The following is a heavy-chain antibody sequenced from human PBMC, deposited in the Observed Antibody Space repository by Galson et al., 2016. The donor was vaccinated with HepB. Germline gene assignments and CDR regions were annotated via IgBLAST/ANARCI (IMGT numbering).Heavy chain of an antibody. CDR3: ARKKPLDCYGGSCFDYFGMDV. D-gene: IGHD4-23*01. J-gene: IGHJ6*04. CDR2: ISSDGTVI. V-gene: IGHV3-11*01. CDR1: NFTFSDYP. Sequence: SLRLSCAASNFTFSDYPMTWIRQAPGKGLEWLSYISSDGTVIYYADSVKGRFSISRADASHSLHLQMNSLRAEDTAIYYCARKKPLDCYGGSCFDYFGMDVWGKGTTVSVSS.